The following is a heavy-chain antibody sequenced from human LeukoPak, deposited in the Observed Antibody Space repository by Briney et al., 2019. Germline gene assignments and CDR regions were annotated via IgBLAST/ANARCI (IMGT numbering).Heavy chain of an antibody. Sequence: SSETLSLTCAVYGGSFSGYYWSWIRQPPGKGLEWIGEINHSGSTNYNPSLKSRVTISVDTSKNQFSLKLSSVTSADTAVYYCARAPQRSYQHNWFDPWGQGTLVTVSS. D-gene: IGHD2-21*01. J-gene: IGHJ5*02. CDR3: ARAPQRSYQHNWFDP. CDR1: GGSFSGYY. CDR2: INHSGST. V-gene: IGHV4-34*01.